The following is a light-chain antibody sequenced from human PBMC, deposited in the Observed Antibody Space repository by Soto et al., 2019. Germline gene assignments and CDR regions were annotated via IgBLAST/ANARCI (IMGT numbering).Light chain of an antibody. Sequence: EIVLTQSPGTLSLSPGERATLACRASQSVSSTSLAWYQRKPGQAPRLLIYGASSRASGVPDRFSGSGSGTDFTLTISRLEPEDFAVYYCQQYGGSPMYTFGQGTKLE. CDR1: QSVSSTS. J-gene: IGKJ2*01. CDR2: GAS. V-gene: IGKV3-20*01. CDR3: QQYGGSPMYT.